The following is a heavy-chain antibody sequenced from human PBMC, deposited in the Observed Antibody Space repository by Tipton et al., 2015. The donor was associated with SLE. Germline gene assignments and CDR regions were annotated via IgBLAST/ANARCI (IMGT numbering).Heavy chain of an antibody. CDR1: GFIFDDYA. CDR3: AKGSTLNYYFHMDV. J-gene: IGHJ6*02. V-gene: IGHV3-9*01. Sequence: SLRLSCAASGFIFDDYAMNWVRQAPGKGLEWVSGISWNSGTIGYADSVKGRFTISRDNANNSLYLQMNSLRAEDTALYYCAKGSTLNYYFHMDVWGQGTTVTVS. CDR2: ISWNSGTI. D-gene: IGHD3/OR15-3a*01.